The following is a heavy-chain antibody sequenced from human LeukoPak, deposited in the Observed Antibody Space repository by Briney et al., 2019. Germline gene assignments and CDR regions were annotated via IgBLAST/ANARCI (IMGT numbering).Heavy chain of an antibody. CDR1: GGSISSSSYY. CDR3: VRALRESGVRGVINNLDS. J-gene: IGHJ4*02. CDR2: IYYSGST. D-gene: IGHD3-10*01. Sequence: SETLSLTCTVSGGSISSSSYYWGWIRQPPGKGLEWIGSIYYSGSTYYNPSLKSRVTISVDTSKNQFSLKLSSVTAADTAVYYCVRALRESGVRGVINNLDSWGQGTLVTVSS. V-gene: IGHV4-39*07.